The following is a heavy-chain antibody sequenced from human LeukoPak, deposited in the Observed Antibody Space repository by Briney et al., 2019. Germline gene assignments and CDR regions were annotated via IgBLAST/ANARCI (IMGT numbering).Heavy chain of an antibody. Sequence: GESLKISCKGSGYSFTSYWIGWVRQMPGKGLEWMGIIYPGDSDTRYSPSFQGHVTISADKSISTAYLHWSSLKASDTAMYFCERPRAAAAGRPYGFDIWGQGTMVTVSS. J-gene: IGHJ3*02. D-gene: IGHD6-13*01. CDR3: ERPRAAAAGRPYGFDI. V-gene: IGHV5-51*01. CDR1: GYSFTSYW. CDR2: IYPGDSDT.